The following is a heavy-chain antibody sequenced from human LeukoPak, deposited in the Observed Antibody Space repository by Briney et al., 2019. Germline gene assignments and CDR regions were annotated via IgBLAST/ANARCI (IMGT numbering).Heavy chain of an antibody. V-gene: IGHV4-38-2*02. CDR3: ARDPIVATSADAFDI. D-gene: IGHD5-12*01. J-gene: IGHJ3*02. Sequence: SETLSLTCAVSGYSISSGYYWGWIRQPPGKGLEWIGSIYHSGSTYYNPSLKSRVTISVDTSKNQFSLKLSSVTAADTAVYYCARDPIVATSADAFDIWGEGTMFTVSS. CDR1: GYSISSGYY. CDR2: IYHSGST.